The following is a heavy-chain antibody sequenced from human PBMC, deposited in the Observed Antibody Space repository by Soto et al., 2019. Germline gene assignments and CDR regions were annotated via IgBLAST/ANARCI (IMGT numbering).Heavy chain of an antibody. CDR2: IVPMFGTS. J-gene: IGHJ4*02. V-gene: IGHV1-69*06. Sequence: QERLVQSGAEVRKPGSSVKVSCKVTGGTSTRYAINWARQAPGQGLEWMGGIVPMFGTSKYAQKFQGRVTITADRSTNIAYMELRSLRSEDTAVYYCNRGSEYDFWSGYLWGQGTLVSVSS. D-gene: IGHD3-3*01. CDR1: GGTSTRYA. CDR3: NRGSEYDFWSGYL.